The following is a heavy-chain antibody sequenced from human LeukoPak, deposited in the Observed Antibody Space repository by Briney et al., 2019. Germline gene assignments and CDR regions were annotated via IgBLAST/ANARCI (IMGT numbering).Heavy chain of an antibody. CDR2: MYYSGST. Sequence: SETLSLTCTVSSGSISSGDYYWSWIRQPPGKGLEWIAYMYYSGSTYYNPSLKSRVTMSADTSKNQLSLKLSSVTAADTAVYYCARPYYYDSRIDPWGQGILVTVSS. D-gene: IGHD3-22*01. CDR3: ARPYYYDSRIDP. V-gene: IGHV4-30-4*01. J-gene: IGHJ5*02. CDR1: SGSISSGDYY.